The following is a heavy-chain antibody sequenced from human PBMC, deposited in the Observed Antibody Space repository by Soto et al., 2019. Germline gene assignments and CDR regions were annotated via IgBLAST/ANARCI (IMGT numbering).Heavy chain of an antibody. CDR1: GFTFSSYS. V-gene: IGHV3-48*02. CDR3: AGCSGYYFPSGMDV. J-gene: IGHJ6*02. CDR2: ISSSSSTI. Sequence: EVQLVESGGGLVQPGRSLRLSCAASGFTFSSYSMNWVRQAPGKGLEWVSYISSSSSTIYYADSVKGRFTISRDNAKNSLYLQMNSLRDEDTAVYYCAGCSGYYFPSGMDVWGQGTTVTVSS. D-gene: IGHD3-22*01.